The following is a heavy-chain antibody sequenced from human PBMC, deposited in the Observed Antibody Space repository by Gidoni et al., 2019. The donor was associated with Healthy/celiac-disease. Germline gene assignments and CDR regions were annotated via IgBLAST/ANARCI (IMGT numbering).Heavy chain of an antibody. J-gene: IGHJ6*03. D-gene: IGHD3-10*01. Sequence: QVQLQESGPGLVKPSQTLSLTCTVSGGSISSGSYYWSWIRQPAGKGLEWIGRIYSSGTTNYNPSLKSRVTISVDTPKNQFSLKLSSVTAADTAVYYCARGSGAGTYYYYYYMDVWGKGTTVTVSS. CDR1: GGSISSGSYY. V-gene: IGHV4-61*02. CDR3: ARGSGAGTYYYYYYMDV. CDR2: IYSSGTT.